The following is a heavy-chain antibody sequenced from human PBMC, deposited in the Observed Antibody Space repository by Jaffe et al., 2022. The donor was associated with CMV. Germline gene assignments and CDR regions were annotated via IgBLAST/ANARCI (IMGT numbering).Heavy chain of an antibody. V-gene: IGHV3-48*03. CDR1: RFTFSSYE. Sequence: EVQLVESGGGLVQPGGSLRLSCAASRFTFSSYEMNWVRQAPGKGLEWVSKISSSDNTIYYADSVKGRFTISRDNAKNSLYLQMNSLRAEDTAVYYCARGGDGYNLDYWGQGTLVTVSS. CDR2: ISSSDNTI. CDR3: ARGGDGYNLDY. D-gene: IGHD5-12*01. J-gene: IGHJ4*02.